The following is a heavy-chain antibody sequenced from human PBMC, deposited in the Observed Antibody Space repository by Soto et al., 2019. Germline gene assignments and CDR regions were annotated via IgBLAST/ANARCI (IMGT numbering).Heavy chain of an antibody. CDR1: GGTFSSYA. Sequence: ASVKVSCKASGGTFSSYAISWVRQAPGQGLEWMGGIIPIFGTANYAQKFQGRVTITADESTSTAYMELSSLRSEDTAVYYCARVASTVAAEFDPWGQGXLVTVYS. CDR2: IIPIFGTA. CDR3: ARVASTVAAEFDP. V-gene: IGHV1-69*13. J-gene: IGHJ5*02.